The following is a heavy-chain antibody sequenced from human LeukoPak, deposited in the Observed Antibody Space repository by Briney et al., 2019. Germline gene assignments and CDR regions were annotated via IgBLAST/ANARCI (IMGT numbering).Heavy chain of an antibody. J-gene: IGHJ4*01. CDR3: ARAHDSSGFQAY. CDR1: GGTFSSYA. CDR2: IIPMYGAP. D-gene: IGHD3-22*01. V-gene: IGHV1-69*06. Sequence: ASVKVSCKASGGTFSSYAISWVRQAPGQGLEWMGGIIPMYGAPNYAQKFQGRVTITADKSTSTAYMELSSLRYEDTAVYYCARAHDSSGFQAYWGHGTLVTVSS.